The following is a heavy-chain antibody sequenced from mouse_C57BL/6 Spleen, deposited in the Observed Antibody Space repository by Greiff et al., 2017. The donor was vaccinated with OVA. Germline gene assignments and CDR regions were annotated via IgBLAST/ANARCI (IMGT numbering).Heavy chain of an antibody. CDR2: IYPRSGNT. V-gene: IGHV1-81*01. D-gene: IGHD3-2*02. CDR1: GYTFTSYG. CDR3: ARKEDSSGYYAMDY. J-gene: IGHJ4*01. Sequence: QVQLQQSGAELARPGASVKLSCKASGYTFTSYGISWVKQRTGQGLEWIGEIYPRSGNTYYNEKFKGKATLTADKSSSTAYMERRSLTSEDSAVYVGARKEDSSGYYAMDYWGQGTSVTVSS.